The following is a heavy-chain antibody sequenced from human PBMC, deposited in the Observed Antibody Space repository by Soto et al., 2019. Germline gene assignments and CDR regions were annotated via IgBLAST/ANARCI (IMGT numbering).Heavy chain of an antibody. D-gene: IGHD6-19*01. CDR2: ITPMLGTS. CDR3: ATYRAGSSGANWFDP. J-gene: IGHJ5*02. V-gene: IGHV1-69*01. Sequence: QLVQSGAEVKKPGSSVKVSCQAFGGTFSKYGVSWVRQAPGQGLQWMGGITPMLGTSTITQRFHDRVTLTANELTTVAYMELNSLTSEDTAIYYCATYRAGSSGANWFDPWGQGTLVTVSP. CDR1: GGTFSKYG.